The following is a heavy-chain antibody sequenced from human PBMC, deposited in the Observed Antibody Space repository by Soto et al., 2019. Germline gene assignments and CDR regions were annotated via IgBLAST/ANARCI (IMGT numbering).Heavy chain of an antibody. CDR3: ARDGSGSENYSYYNSDV. CDR1: GFTFSTYA. V-gene: IGHV3-21*01. CDR2: ISISGTYR. D-gene: IGHD3-10*01. J-gene: IGHJ6*03. Sequence: AGGSLRLSCAASGFTFSTYAMSWVRHTPGKGLEWGASISISGTYRHYAESVRGRFTISRDNARRSLFLQMNSLRAEDSAVYFCARDGSGSENYSYYNSDVWGKGTTVTVSS.